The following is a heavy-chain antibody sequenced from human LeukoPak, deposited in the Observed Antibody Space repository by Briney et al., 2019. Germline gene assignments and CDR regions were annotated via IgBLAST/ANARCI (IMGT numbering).Heavy chain of an antibody. Sequence: SQTLSLTCTVSGGSISSGGYYWSWIRQHPGKGLEWIGYIYYSGSTYYNPSLKSRVTISVDTSKNQFSLKLSSVTAADTAVYYCARGRWLPYYMDVWGKGTTVTVSS. V-gene: IGHV4-31*03. CDR3: ARGRWLPYYMDV. J-gene: IGHJ6*03. D-gene: IGHD5-24*01. CDR1: GGSISSGGYY. CDR2: IYYSGST.